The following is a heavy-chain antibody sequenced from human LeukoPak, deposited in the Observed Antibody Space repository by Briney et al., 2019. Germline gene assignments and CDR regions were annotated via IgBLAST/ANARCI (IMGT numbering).Heavy chain of an antibody. CDR2: ISAYNGNT. CDR3: ARALIYYYDSSGYLDY. J-gene: IGHJ4*02. CDR1: GYTFTSYG. V-gene: IGHV1-18*01. Sequence: ASVKVSCKASGYTFTSYGISWVRQAPGQGLEWMGWISAYNGNTNYTQKFQGRVTMTRDTSISTAYMELSRLRSDDTAVYYCARALIYYYDSSGYLDYWGQGTLVTVSS. D-gene: IGHD3-22*01.